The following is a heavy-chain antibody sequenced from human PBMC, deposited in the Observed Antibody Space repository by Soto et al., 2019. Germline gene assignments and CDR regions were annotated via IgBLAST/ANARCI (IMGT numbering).Heavy chain of an antibody. CDR3: AKDPDTAMVNYFDY. V-gene: IGHV3-9*01. D-gene: IGHD5-18*01. CDR1: GFTFDDYA. CDR2: ISWNSGSI. Sequence: LRLSCAASGFTFDDYAMHWVRQAPGRGLEWVSGISWNSGSIGYADSVKGRFTISRDNAKNSLYLQMNSLRAEDTALYYCAKDPDTAMVNYFDYWGQGTLVTVSS. J-gene: IGHJ4*02.